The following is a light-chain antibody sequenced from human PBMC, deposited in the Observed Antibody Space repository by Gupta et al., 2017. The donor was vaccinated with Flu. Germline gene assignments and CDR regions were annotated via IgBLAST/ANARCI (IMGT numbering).Light chain of an antibody. J-gene: IGKJ3*01. CDR2: DVS. Sequence: EIVLTQSPATLSLSPGERATLSCRASQSVDNYLAWYQQKPGQAPRLLMYDVSSRATGIPDRFSGSGSGTDFTLTISSREPEDFAVYYCQQRRNWPLFTFGPGTKVDIK. CDR1: QSVDNY. V-gene: IGKV3-11*01. CDR3: QQRRNWPLFT.